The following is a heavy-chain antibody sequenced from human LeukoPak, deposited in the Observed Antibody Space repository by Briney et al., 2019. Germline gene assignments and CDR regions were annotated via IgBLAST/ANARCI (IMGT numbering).Heavy chain of an antibody. J-gene: IGHJ4*02. CDR1: GGSISSSSFY. D-gene: IGHD6-25*01. CDR2: ISYSGST. V-gene: IGHV4-39*01. Sequence: SETLSFTCTVSGGSISSSSFYWGWIRQPPGKGLEWIGIISYSGSTYYNPSLKSRVTISVDTSKNQFSLKLSSVTAADTAVYYCARLDRGINAAHFDYWGQGTLVTVSS. CDR3: ARLDRGINAAHFDY.